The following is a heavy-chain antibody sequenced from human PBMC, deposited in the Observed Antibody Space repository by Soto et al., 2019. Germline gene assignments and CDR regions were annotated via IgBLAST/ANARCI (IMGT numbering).Heavy chain of an antibody. CDR3: ARRGSGSYSDY. CDR2: IYYSGST. J-gene: IGHJ4*02. Sequence: QLQLQESGPGLVKPSETLSLTCTVSGGSISSSSYYWGWIRQPPGKGLEWIGSIYYSGSTYYNPSIKSRVTIYVDTSKNQFSLKLSSVTAADTAVYYCARRGSGSYSDYWGQGNLVTVSS. V-gene: IGHV4-39*01. CDR1: GGSISSSSYY. D-gene: IGHD3-10*01.